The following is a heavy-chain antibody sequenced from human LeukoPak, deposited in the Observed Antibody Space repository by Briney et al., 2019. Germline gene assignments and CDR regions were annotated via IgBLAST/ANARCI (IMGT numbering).Heavy chain of an antibody. CDR3: ATGYLVTAGLMDV. CDR2: FDPEDGKA. Sequence: ASVKVSCKVSGYTLTELSMFWVGQAPGKGLEWMGSFDPEDGKAVYEQKFQGRITMTEDTSTDTAYMELSSLRSEDTAVYYCATGYLVTAGLMDVWGQGTTVTVSS. V-gene: IGHV1-24*01. J-gene: IGHJ6*02. D-gene: IGHD6-13*01. CDR1: GYTLTELS.